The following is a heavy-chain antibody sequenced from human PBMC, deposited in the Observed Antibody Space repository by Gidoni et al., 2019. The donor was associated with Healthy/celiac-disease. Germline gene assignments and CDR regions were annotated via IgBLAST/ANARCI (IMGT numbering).Heavy chain of an antibody. D-gene: IGHD1-26*01. J-gene: IGHJ2*01. V-gene: IGHV3-21*01. Sequence: EVQLVESGGGVVTPGGSLRLSCAASGFTFSSYSMNWVRQAPGKGVEWVSTISSSSSYIYYADSVLGRFTISRDNAKNSLYLQMISLRAEDTAVYYCGRVAEWELWNCYFDLWGRGTLVTVSS. CDR2: ISSSSSYI. CDR3: GRVAEWELWNCYFDL. CDR1: GFTFSSYS.